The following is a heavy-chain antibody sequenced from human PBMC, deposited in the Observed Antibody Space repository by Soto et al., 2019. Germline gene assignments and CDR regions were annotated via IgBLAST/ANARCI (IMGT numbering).Heavy chain of an antibody. Sequence: QVQLQESGPGLAKPSQTLSLTCTVSGGSISTGGYYWTWIRQHPGKGLEWIGYIYYSVSTYYNPSLKSRVTISVDTSKNQFSLKLSSVTAADTAVYYCARGLSVTLFDNWGQGTLVTVSS. CDR3: ARGLSVTLFDN. CDR2: IYYSVST. CDR1: GGSISTGGYY. V-gene: IGHV4-31*03. D-gene: IGHD4-17*01. J-gene: IGHJ4*02.